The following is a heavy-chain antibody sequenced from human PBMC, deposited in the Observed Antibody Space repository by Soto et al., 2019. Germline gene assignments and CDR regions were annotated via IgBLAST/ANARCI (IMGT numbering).Heavy chain of an antibody. V-gene: IGHV4-39*01. D-gene: IGHD2-15*01. J-gene: IGHJ6*02. Sequence: SETLSLTCTVSGGSISSSSYYWGWIRQPPGKGLEWIGSIYYSGSTYYNPSLKSRVTISVDTSKNQFSLKLSSVTAADTAVYYCARRRGYCSGGSCFSYGMDVWGQGTTVT. CDR3: ARRRGYCSGGSCFSYGMDV. CDR2: IYYSGST. CDR1: GGSISSSSYY.